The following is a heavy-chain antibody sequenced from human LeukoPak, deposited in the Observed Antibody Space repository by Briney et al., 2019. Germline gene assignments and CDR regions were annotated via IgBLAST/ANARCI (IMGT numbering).Heavy chain of an antibody. CDR3: ASASAHRIAAGGDY. J-gene: IGHJ4*01. V-gene: IGHV3-74*01. D-gene: IGHD6-13*01. Sequence: GWPLRLSCGSSVLTLTIDWVHWAPRGQGKGLVGVSRISTDGSTRHYAASVKGRFTTSRDNSKNMMYLQMNSLRAEDTGVYYCASASAHRIAAGGDYWGHGTLVTVSS. CDR1: VLTLTIDW. CDR2: ISTDGSTR.